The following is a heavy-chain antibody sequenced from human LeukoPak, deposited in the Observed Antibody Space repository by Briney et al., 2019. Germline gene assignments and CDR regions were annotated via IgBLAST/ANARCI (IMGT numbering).Heavy chain of an antibody. D-gene: IGHD5/OR15-5a*01. CDR3: ARGHPMPGRSVSRYYYNYYMDV. CDR2: IDHLGSR. CDR1: GESRTGRY. V-gene: IGHV4-34*01. Sequence: PSQTLSLACAVVGESRTGRYWTWIRQPPGKGLEWMGEIDHLGSRNSYSSFKGRVKIAGASSNRFSLTLASVTATDTALYFCARGHPMPGRSVSRYYYNYYMDVWGNGTTVTVSS. J-gene: IGHJ6*03.